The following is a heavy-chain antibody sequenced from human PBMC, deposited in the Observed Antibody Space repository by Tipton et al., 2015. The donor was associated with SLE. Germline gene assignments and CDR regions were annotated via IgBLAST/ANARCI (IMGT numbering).Heavy chain of an antibody. CDR2: INYNGNT. CDR3: TKHFTGSSSFAEHFQQ. Sequence: TLSLTCTVSGGSISSYYWSWIRQPPGKGLEWIGYINYNGNTNYNPSLKSRVPISLDTSKNQISLKLSSVTAVDTAVYYCTKHFTGSSSFAEHFQQWGQGPLVTVSS. J-gene: IGHJ1*01. V-gene: IGHV4-59*08. D-gene: IGHD1-26*01. CDR1: GGSISSYY.